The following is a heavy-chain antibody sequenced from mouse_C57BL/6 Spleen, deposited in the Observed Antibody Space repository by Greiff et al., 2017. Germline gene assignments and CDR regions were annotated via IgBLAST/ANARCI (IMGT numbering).Heavy chain of an antibody. CDR2: IDPANGDT. Sequence: EVQLQQSGAELVRPGASVKLSCTASGFNIKDDYMHWVKQRPEQGLEWIGWIDPANGDTEYASKFQGKATITADTSSNTAYLQLSSLTSEDTAVYYCTAITTALDYWGQGTTLTVSS. CDR3: TAITTALDY. V-gene: IGHV14-4*01. D-gene: IGHD1-1*01. J-gene: IGHJ2*01. CDR1: GFNIKDDY.